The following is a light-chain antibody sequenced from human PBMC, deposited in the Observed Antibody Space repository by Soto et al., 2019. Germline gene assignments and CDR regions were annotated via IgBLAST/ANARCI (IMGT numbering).Light chain of an antibody. J-gene: IGLJ1*01. CDR3: SSYTSSNTYV. CDR2: EVT. CDR1: SSDVGYYNF. Sequence: QSALTQPPSASGSPGQSVTISCTGTSSDVGYYNFVSWYQHHPGKAPRLIIYEVTNRPSGVSNRFSGSKSGNTASLTISGLQAEDEADYCCSSYTSSNTYVFGTGTKVTVL. V-gene: IGLV2-14*01.